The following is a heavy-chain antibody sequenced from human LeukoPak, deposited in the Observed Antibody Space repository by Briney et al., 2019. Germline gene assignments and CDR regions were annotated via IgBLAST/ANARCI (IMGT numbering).Heavy chain of an antibody. J-gene: IGHJ4*02. CDR1: GFTFSNFG. V-gene: IGHV3-30*02. Sequence: GGSLRLSCAASGFTFSNFGMHWVRQAPGKGLEWVAFIRYDGSNKYYADSVKGRFTISRDNSKNTLYLQMNSLRAEDTAVYYCARDRNTDFWSGYYTNYFDYWGQGTLVTVSS. CDR3: ARDRNTDFWSGYYTNYFDY. CDR2: IRYDGSNK. D-gene: IGHD3-3*01.